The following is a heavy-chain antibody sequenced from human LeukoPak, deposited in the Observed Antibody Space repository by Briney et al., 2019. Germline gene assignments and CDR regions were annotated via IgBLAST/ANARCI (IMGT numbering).Heavy chain of an antibody. V-gene: IGHV1-2*02. Sequence: ASVKVSCKASGYTFTGYYMHWVRQAPGQGLEWMGWINPNSGGTNYAQKFQGRVTMTRDTSISTAYMELSRLRSDDTAVYYCARDSPRYCSSTSCSDAFDIWGQGTMVTVSS. D-gene: IGHD2-2*01. CDR1: GYTFTGYY. J-gene: IGHJ3*02. CDR3: ARDSPRYCSSTSCSDAFDI. CDR2: INPNSGGT.